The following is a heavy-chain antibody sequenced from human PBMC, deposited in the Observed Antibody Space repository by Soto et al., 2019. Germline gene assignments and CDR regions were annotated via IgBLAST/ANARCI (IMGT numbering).Heavy chain of an antibody. J-gene: IGHJ6*02. CDR1: GYTFTIYG. D-gene: IGHD1-1*01. V-gene: IGHV1-8*02. CDR3: ARGVDAGVDV. Sequence: ASVKVSCKASGYTFTIYGISWVRQAPGQGLEWMGWMSANSGNTSYAQKLQGRVTMTRDTSISTAYMELSNLRSEDTAIYYCARGVDAGVDVWGQGSTVTVSS. CDR2: MSANSGNT.